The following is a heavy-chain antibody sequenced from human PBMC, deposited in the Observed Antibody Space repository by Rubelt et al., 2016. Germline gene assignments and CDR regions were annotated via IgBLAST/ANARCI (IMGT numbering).Heavy chain of an antibody. J-gene: IGHJ6*02. CDR1: GFTFSNYA. CDR3: AKQVGPGTAHQFAMDV. V-gene: IGHV3-30-3*01. CDR2: ISYVGSNN. Sequence: GQPGRSLRLSCAASGFTFSNYAMHWVRQVPGKGLAWVTVISYVGSNNYYADSVTGRFTISRDTAKNTLYLQMNSLRAEDTAVYYCAKQVGPGTAHQFAMDVWGQGTKVTVS. D-gene: IGHD6-13*01.